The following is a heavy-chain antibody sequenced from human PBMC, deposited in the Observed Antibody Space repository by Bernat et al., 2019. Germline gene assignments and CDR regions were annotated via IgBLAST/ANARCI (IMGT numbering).Heavy chain of an antibody. D-gene: IGHD3-22*01. CDR1: GFTFSSYS. V-gene: IGHV3-21*01. Sequence: EVQLVESGGGLVKPGGSLRLSCAASGFTFSSYSMNWVRQAPGKGLEWVSSISSSSSYIYYADSVKGRFTISRNNAKNSLYLQMNSLRAEDTAVYYCARDKVGSYYDSSGLVDYWGQGTLVTVSS. CDR3: ARDKVGSYYDSSGLVDY. J-gene: IGHJ4*02. CDR2: ISSSSSYI.